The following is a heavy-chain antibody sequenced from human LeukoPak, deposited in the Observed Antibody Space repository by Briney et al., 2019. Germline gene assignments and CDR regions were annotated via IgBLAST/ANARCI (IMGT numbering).Heavy chain of an antibody. Sequence: SETLSLTCAVYGGSFSGYYWSWIRQPPGKGLEWIGEINHSGSTNYNPSLKSRVTISVDTSKHQFSLKLSSVTAADTAVYYCARGSDYYYYGMDVWGQGTTVTVSS. CDR3: ARGSDYYYYGMDV. V-gene: IGHV4-34*01. J-gene: IGHJ6*02. CDR1: GGSFSGYY. CDR2: INHSGST.